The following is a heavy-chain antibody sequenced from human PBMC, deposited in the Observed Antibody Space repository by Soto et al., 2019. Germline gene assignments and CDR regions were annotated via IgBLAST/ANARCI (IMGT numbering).Heavy chain of an antibody. CDR3: AKSGSYYSDYYYYGMDV. D-gene: IGHD1-26*01. CDR2: IDPSDSYT. V-gene: IGHV5-10-1*01. CDR1: GYSFTSYW. Sequence: GESLKISCKGSGYSFTSYWISWVRQMPGKGLEWMGRIDPSDSYTNYSPSFQGHVTISADKSISTAYLQWSSLKASDTAMYYCAKSGSYYSDYYYYGMDVWGQGTTV. J-gene: IGHJ6*02.